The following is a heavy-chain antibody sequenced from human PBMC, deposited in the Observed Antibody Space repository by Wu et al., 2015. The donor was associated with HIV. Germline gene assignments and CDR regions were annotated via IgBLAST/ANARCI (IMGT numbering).Heavy chain of an antibody. CDR1: GYTFTSYG. CDR2: ISAYNGNT. CDR3: ARAIYLRAKNLGYCSGGSCLDAFDI. Sequence: QVQLVQSGAEVKKPGASVKVSCKASGYTFTSYGISWVRQAPGQGLEWMGWISAYNGNTNYAQKLQGRVTMTTDTSTSTAYMELRSLRSDDTAVYYCARAIYLRAKNLGYCSGGSCLDAFDIWGQGTMVTVSS. D-gene: IGHD2-15*01. J-gene: IGHJ3*02. V-gene: IGHV1-18*01.